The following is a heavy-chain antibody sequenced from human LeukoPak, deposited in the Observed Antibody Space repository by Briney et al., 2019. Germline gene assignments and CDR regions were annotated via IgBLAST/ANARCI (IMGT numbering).Heavy chain of an antibody. Sequence: SVKVSCKASGYTFTSYYMHWVRQAPGQGLEWMGGIIPIFGTANYAQKFQGRVTITADKSTSTAYMELSSLRSEDTAVYYCASCPDSSGYYYYYYYMDVWGKGTTVTVSS. CDR3: ASCPDSSGYYYYYYYMDV. CDR2: IIPIFGTA. D-gene: IGHD3-22*01. CDR1: GYTFTSYY. J-gene: IGHJ6*03. V-gene: IGHV1-69*06.